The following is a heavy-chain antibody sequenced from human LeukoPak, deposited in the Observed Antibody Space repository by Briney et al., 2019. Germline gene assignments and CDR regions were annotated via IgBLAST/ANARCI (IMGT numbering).Heavy chain of an antibody. D-gene: IGHD5-24*01. CDR1: GFTFSNYA. CDR3: ASPTNGDGYND. CDR2: ISGSGGST. V-gene: IGHV3-23*01. Sequence: GGSLRLSCAASGFTFSNYAMSWVRQAPGKGLEWVSTISGSGGSTYYADSVKGRFTISRDNSKNTLYLQMNSLRAEDTAVYYCASPTNGDGYNDWGQGTLVTVSS. J-gene: IGHJ4*02.